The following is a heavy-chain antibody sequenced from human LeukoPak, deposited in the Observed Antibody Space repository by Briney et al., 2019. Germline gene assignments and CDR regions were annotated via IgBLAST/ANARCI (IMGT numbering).Heavy chain of an antibody. CDR2: ISYSSSYT. J-gene: IGHJ3*02. CDR1: GFTFSDYY. D-gene: IGHD3-10*01. CDR3: ARDVIYGSGSSRLFDI. V-gene: IGHV3-11*05. Sequence: PGGSLRLSRAASGFTFSDYYMSWIRQAPGKGLEWVSYISYSSSYTNYADSVKGRFTISRDNAKNSLFLQINSLRAEDTAVYYCARDVIYGSGSSRLFDIWGQGTLVTVSS.